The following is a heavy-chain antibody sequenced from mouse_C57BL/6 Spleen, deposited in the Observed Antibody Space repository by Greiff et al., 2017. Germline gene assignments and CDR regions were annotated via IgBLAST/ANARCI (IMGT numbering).Heavy chain of an antibody. Sequence: VQLQQSGPELVKPGASVKISCKASGYTFTDYYMYWVKQSHGKSLEWIGDINPSDGGTSYNQKFKGKATLTVDKSSSTAYMELRSLTSEDSAVDYYASVLRSLYAMDDWGQGTSVTVSS. V-gene: IGHV1-26*01. CDR2: INPSDGGT. CDR1: GYTFTDYY. CDR3: ASVLRSLYAMDD. J-gene: IGHJ4*01. D-gene: IGHD1-1*01.